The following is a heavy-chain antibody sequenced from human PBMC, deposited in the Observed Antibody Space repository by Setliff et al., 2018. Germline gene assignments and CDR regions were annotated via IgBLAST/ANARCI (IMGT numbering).Heavy chain of an antibody. V-gene: IGHV3-7*03. Sequence: LSLSCAASGFTFGNYWMSWVRQAPGKGLEWVANIMQDGGAQHYLDSVKGRFTVSRDNSNNTLYLHMSSLRAEDTAVYFCARIFLYGTSWYFDNWGQGTLVTVSS. D-gene: IGHD3-3*01. J-gene: IGHJ4*02. CDR3: ARIFLYGTSWYFDN. CDR2: IMQDGGAQ. CDR1: GFTFGNYW.